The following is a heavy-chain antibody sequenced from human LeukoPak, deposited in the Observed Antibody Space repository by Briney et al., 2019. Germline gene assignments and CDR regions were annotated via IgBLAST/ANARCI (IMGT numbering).Heavy chain of an antibody. J-gene: IGHJ4*02. V-gene: IGHV3-30*02. Sequence: GGSLRLSCEASGSTFSRFGMHWVRQAPGKGLEGVAFIRYDESNKYYADSVKGRFTISRDNSKNTLYLQMNSLRAEDTAVYYCAKGLNSYDSSGYPSWGQGTLVTVSS. D-gene: IGHD3-22*01. CDR3: AKGLNSYDSSGYPS. CDR1: GSTFSRFG. CDR2: IRYDESNK.